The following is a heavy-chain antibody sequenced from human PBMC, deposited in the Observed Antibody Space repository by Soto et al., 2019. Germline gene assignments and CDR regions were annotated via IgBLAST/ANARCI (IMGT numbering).Heavy chain of an antibody. D-gene: IGHD1-1*01. V-gene: IGHV2-70*01. CDR2: IDWSGDK. J-gene: IGHJ4*02. CDR1: GFSLATRGMC. CDR3: ARMVTGGTSDWVQIDY. Sequence: ESGPTLVNPTETLTLTCTISGFSLATRGMCLTWIRQPPGKALEWLALIDWSGDKNYTTSLRPRLTLSKGTSKNQVVLKMTNMNPVDTGTYYCARMVTGGTSDWVQIDYWGQGXLVTVYS.